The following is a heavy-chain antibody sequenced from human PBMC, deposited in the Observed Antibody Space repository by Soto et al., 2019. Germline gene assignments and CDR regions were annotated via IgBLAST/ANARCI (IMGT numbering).Heavy chain of an antibody. CDR1: GFTFNDHY. D-gene: IGHD6-13*01. V-gene: IGHV3-11*06. CDR2: ISNTNAYT. J-gene: IGHJ4*02. Sequence: GGSLRLSCEASGFTFNDHYMSWVRQAPGKGLEWISYISNTNAYTIYADSVRGRFTISRDNAKNSLYLQMTSLRVEDTAVYYCARSMRQGSNRPDYWGQGTLVTVSS. CDR3: ARSMRQGSNRPDY.